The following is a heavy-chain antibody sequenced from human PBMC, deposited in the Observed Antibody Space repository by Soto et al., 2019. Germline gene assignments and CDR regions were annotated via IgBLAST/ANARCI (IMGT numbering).Heavy chain of an antibody. CDR3: ASDSCFFCCTSCPRDAFDI. V-gene: IGHV3-11*01. CDR2: ISSSGSTI. D-gene: IGHD2-2*01. J-gene: IGHJ3*02. CDR1: GFTFSDYY. Sequence: GGSLRLSCAASGFTFSDYYMSWIRQAPGKGLEWVSYISSSGSTIYYADSVKGRFTISRDNAKNSLYLQMNSLRAEDTAVYYIASDSCFFCCTSCPRDAFDILCQGTMVTVSS.